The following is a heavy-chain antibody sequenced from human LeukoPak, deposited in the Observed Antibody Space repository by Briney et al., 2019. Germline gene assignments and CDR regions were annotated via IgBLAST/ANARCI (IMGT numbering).Heavy chain of an antibody. Sequence: ASVKVSCKASGYTFTSYGISWVRQAPGQGLEWMGWIGAYNGNTNYAQKLQGRVTMTTDTSTSTAYMELRSLRSDHTAVYYCARDLAYDSSGPIDYWGQGTLVTASS. CDR2: IGAYNGNT. V-gene: IGHV1-18*01. D-gene: IGHD3-22*01. CDR1: GYTFTSYG. CDR3: ARDLAYDSSGPIDY. J-gene: IGHJ4*02.